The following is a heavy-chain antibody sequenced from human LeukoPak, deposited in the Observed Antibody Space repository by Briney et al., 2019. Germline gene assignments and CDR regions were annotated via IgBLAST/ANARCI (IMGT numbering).Heavy chain of an antibody. Sequence: PGGFLRLSCAASGFTFSDRYMIWVRQIPGKGLEWISYISPSGGNIYYADSVKDRFTVSRDNAQNSVFLQMNSLRGEDTAFYYRARASDLLMWFGAIDHWAQGTLVTVSS. D-gene: IGHD3-10*01. CDR2: ISPSGGNI. CDR3: ARASDLLMWFGAIDH. V-gene: IGHV3-11*01. CDR1: GFTFSDRY. J-gene: IGHJ4*02.